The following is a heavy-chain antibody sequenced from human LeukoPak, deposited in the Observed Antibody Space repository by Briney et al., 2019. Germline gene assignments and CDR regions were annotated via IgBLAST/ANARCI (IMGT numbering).Heavy chain of an antibody. CDR3: AKDGVVAALGDNCFDL. Sequence: GGSLRLSCAASGFTFDDYAMNWVRHAPGKGLEWVSLISWEGGSTYYADSVKGRFTISRDNSKNSLYLQMNSLRAEDTAFYYCAKDGVVAALGDNCFDLWGQGTLVTVSS. V-gene: IGHV3-43D*03. CDR1: GFTFDDYA. D-gene: IGHD2-15*01. CDR2: ISWEGGST. J-gene: IGHJ5*02.